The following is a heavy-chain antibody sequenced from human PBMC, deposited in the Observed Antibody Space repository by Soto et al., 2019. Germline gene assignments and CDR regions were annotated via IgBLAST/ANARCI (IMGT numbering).Heavy chain of an antibody. D-gene: IGHD2-2*01. CDR2: IYWDDDK. CDR3: AHSGKSCSGATCYVRYYFDY. CDR1: GFSLSTSGVG. J-gene: IGHJ4*02. Sequence: QTTLKESGPTLVKPTQTLTLTCTFSGFSLSTSGVGVGWIRQPPGTALEWLALIYWDDDKRYSPSLKSRLTITKDTAKSQVVLTMTNMDPVDTATYYCAHSGKSCSGATCYVRYYFDYWGQGTLVTVSS. V-gene: IGHV2-5*02.